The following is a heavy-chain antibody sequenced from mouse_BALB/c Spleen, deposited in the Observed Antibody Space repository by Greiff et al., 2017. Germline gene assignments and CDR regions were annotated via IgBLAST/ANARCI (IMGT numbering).Heavy chain of an antibody. CDR1: GFNIKDTY. Sequence: VQLQQSGAELVKPGASVKLSCTASGFNIKDTYMHWVKQRPEQGLEWIGRIDPANGNTKYDPKFQGKATITADTTSNTAYLQLSSLTSEDTAVYYCASHYYYAMDYWGQGTSVTVSS. D-gene: IGHD1-2*01. CDR2: IDPANGNT. V-gene: IGHV14-3*02. CDR3: ASHYYYAMDY. J-gene: IGHJ4*01.